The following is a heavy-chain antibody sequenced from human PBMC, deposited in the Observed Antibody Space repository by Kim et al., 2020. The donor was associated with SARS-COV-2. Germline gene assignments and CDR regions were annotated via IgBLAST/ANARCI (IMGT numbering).Heavy chain of an antibody. CDR3: ARVKLGGRGSIFWFDP. V-gene: IGHV4-59*01. CDR1: GGSISSYY. J-gene: IGHJ5*02. Sequence: SETLSLTCTVSGGSISSYYWSWIRQPPGKGLEWIGYIYYSGSTNYNPSLKSRVTISVDTSKNQFSLKLSSVTAADTAVYYCARVKLGGRGSIFWFDPWGQGTLVTVSS. CDR2: IYYSGST. D-gene: IGHD1-26*01.